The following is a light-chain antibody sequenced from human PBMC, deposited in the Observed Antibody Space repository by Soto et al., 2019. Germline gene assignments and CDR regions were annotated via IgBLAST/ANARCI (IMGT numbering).Light chain of an antibody. CDR2: GAS. CDR1: QSVSSNY. J-gene: IGKJ3*01. Sequence: EIVLTQSPGTLSLSPGERATLSCRASQSVSSNYLAWYQQKPGQAPRLLIYGASSRATGIPDRFSGSGSGTEFTLTISSLQPDDFATYYCQQYNSYSFTFGPGTKVDIK. V-gene: IGKV3-20*01. CDR3: QQYNSYSFT.